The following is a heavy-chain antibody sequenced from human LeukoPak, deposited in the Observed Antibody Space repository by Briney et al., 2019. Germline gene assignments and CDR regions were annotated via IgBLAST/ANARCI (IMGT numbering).Heavy chain of an antibody. V-gene: IGHV1-69*05. CDR2: IIPIFGTA. J-gene: IGHJ3*02. Sequence: GSSVKVSCKASGGTFTSYAISWVRQAPGQGLEWMGRIIPIFGTANYAQKFQGRVTITTDESTSTAYMKLSSLRSEDTAVYYCARARRIAAAGTPDAFDIWGQGTMVTVSS. CDR3: ARARRIAAAGTPDAFDI. D-gene: IGHD6-13*01. CDR1: GGTFTSYA.